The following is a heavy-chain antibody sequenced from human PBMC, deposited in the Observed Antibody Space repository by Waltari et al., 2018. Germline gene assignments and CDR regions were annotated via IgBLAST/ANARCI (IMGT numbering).Heavy chain of an antibody. D-gene: IGHD3-10*01. V-gene: IGHV3-9*01. CDR1: GFTFDDYA. Sequence: EVQLVESGGDLVQPGRSLRLSCAASGFTFDDYAMQWVRQSPGKGLEWGAGISWNGRSIHYVDSVKGRFTISRDNAKNSLYLQMNSLRVEDTALYYCAKDGDYYRRWGAFDFWGQGTMVTVSS. J-gene: IGHJ3*01. CDR2: ISWNGRSI. CDR3: AKDGDYYRRWGAFDF.